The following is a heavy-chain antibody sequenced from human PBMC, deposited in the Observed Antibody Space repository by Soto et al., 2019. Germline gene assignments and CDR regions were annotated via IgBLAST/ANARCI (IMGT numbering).Heavy chain of an antibody. J-gene: IGHJ4*02. CDR3: AKDPHSSGYYSPYFDD. V-gene: IGHV3-21*01. Sequence: GGSLRLSCAASGFTFSSYSMNWVRQAPGKGLEWVSYISSSSSYISYADSVKGRFTISRDNAKNSLYLQMNRLRAEDTAVYYCAKDPHSSGYYSPYFDDWGQGTLVTVSS. CDR1: GFTFSSYS. D-gene: IGHD3-22*01. CDR2: ISSSSSYI.